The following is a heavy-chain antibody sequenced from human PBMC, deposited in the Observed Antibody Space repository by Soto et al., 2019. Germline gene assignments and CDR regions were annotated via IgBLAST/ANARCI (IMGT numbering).Heavy chain of an antibody. J-gene: IGHJ6*02. CDR1: GFTLGRYG. CDR3: AKDGKMRTKGWFPAGYGMDV. V-gene: IGHV3-23*01. Sequence: GGSLRLSCAASGFTLGRYGTTWVRQALGSRPQWISGISVSGDNTSDVESVRGRFTVYRDNSKNTLYLQMNNLRAEDTALYYCAKDGKMRTKGWFPAGYGMDVWGQGTTVTVSS. D-gene: IGHD3-10*01. CDR2: ISVSGDNT.